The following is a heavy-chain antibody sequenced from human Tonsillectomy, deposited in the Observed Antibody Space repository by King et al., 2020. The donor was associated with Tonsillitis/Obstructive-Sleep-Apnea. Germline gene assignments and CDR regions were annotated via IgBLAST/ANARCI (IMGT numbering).Heavy chain of an antibody. J-gene: IGHJ4*02. CDR3: AREGGANNGKTSFAY. V-gene: IGHV1-69*10. Sequence: VQLVESGAEVKKPGSSVKVSCKASGGTFTHYTLSWVRQAPGQGLEWMGGIIPVLGIANYAQNFQGRVTITADKSTNTAYMELSSLRSEDTAVYFCAREGGANNGKTSFAYGGQEPLATAPS. D-gene: IGHD1/OR15-1a*01. CDR2: IIPVLGIA. CDR1: GGTFTHYT.